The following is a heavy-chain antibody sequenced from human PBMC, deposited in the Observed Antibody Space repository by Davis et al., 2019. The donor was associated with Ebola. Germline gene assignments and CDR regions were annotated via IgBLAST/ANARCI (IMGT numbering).Heavy chain of an antibody. J-gene: IGHJ6*02. CDR3: ARVGVVPAAMGEVHYYYGMDV. V-gene: IGHV4-59*12. CDR2: IYYSGST. D-gene: IGHD2-2*01. Sequence: SETLSLTCAVYGGSFSGYSWSWIRQPPGKGLEWIGYIYYSGSTNYNPSLKSRVTISVDRSKNQFSLKLTSVTAADTAVYYCARVGVVPAAMGEVHYYYGMDVWGQGTTVTVSS. CDR1: GGSFSGYS.